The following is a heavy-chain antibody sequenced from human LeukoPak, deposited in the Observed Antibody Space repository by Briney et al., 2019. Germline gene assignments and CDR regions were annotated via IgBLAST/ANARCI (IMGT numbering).Heavy chain of an antibody. CDR1: GGTFSSYA. Sequence: ASVKVSCKASGGTFSSYAISWVRQAPGQGLEWMGRIIPILGIANYAQKFQGRVTITADKSTSTAYMELSSLRSEDTAVYYCARTSKSHLTYYFDYWGQGTLVTVSS. D-gene: IGHD4/OR15-4a*01. J-gene: IGHJ4*02. V-gene: IGHV1-69*04. CDR3: ARTSKSHLTYYFDY. CDR2: IIPILGIA.